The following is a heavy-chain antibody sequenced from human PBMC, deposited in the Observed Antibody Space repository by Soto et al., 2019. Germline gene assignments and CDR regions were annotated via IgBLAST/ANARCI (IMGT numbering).Heavy chain of an antibody. CDR3: ARGPYYDILTGHGTFEP. D-gene: IGHD3-9*01. J-gene: IGHJ5*02. CDR2: INPSGGST. V-gene: IGHV1-46*03. Sequence: ASLKVSCKASGCTFTSYYMHCVRQSPGQGLEWMGIINPSGGSTSYAQKFQGRVTMTRDTSTSTVYMELSSLRSEDTAVYYCARGPYYDILTGHGTFEPWGQGTLVTVSS. CDR1: GCTFTSYY.